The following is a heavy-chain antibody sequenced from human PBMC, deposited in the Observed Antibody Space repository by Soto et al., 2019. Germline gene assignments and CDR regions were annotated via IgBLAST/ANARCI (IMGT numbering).Heavy chain of an antibody. CDR1: GFTFTRYS. V-gene: IGHV3-21*06. Sequence: PWGSLILSCSASGFTFTRYSMNWVRQAPGKGLEWVSSISSTTNYIYYGDSMKGRFTISRDNAKNSLYLEMNSLRAEDTAVYYCARESEDLTSNFDYWGQGTLVTVSS. CDR2: ISSTTNYI. CDR3: ARESEDLTSNFDY. J-gene: IGHJ4*02.